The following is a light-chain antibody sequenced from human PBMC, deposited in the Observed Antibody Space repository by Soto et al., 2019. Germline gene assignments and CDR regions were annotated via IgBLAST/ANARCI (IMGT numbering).Light chain of an antibody. CDR3: QQYNNWPLSFT. CDR1: QSVSSN. CDR2: GAS. V-gene: IGKV3D-15*01. Sequence: EIVVTQSPATLSVSPGERATLSCRASQSVSSNLAWYQQKPGQAPRLLIYGASIRATGIPARFSGSGSGTEFTLTISSLQSEDFAVYYCQQYNNWPLSFTFGPGTKVDIK. J-gene: IGKJ3*01.